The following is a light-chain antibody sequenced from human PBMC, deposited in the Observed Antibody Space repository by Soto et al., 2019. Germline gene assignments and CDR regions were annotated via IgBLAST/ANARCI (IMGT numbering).Light chain of an antibody. CDR2: DAS. CDR3: QQRNNWPPAT. Sequence: EIVLTQSPATLSLSPGDTATLSCRASQRVSTFLAWYQHKPGQAPRLLIYDASTRATGVPARFRGSWSETDFTLTSSSLEPEDFAIYYCQQRNNWPPATFGGGTKVEIK. V-gene: IGKV3-11*01. CDR1: QRVSTF. J-gene: IGKJ4*01.